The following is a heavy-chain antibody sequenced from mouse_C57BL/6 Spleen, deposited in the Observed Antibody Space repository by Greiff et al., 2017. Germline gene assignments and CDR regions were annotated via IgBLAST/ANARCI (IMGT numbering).Heavy chain of an antibody. Sequence: DVKLQESGAELVKPGASVKLSCTASGFNIQDYYIHWVKQRTEQGLEWIGRIDPEDGETKYAPKFQGRATITADTSSNTAYLQLSRLTSEDTAVYYCARQVYYGNYVFAMDYWGQGSSVTVSS. CDR3: ARQVYYGNYVFAMDY. V-gene: IGHV14-2*01. J-gene: IGHJ4*01. CDR1: GFNIQDYY. CDR2: IDPEDGET. D-gene: IGHD2-1*01.